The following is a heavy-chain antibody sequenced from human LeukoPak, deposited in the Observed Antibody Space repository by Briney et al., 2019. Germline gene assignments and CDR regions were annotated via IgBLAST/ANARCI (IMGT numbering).Heavy chain of an antibody. D-gene: IGHD3-10*01. CDR2: ISSSSDYM. CDR3: ARDLSYFGSGSYYYFDY. V-gene: IGHV3-21*01. Sequence: GSLRLSCAASGFTFSSYSMNWLRQSPGKGLEWVSSISSSSDYMFHADSVKGRFTISRDNAKNSLYLQMNSLRVEDTAVYYCARDLSYFGSGSYYYFDYWGQGTLVTVSS. J-gene: IGHJ4*02. CDR1: GFTFSSYS.